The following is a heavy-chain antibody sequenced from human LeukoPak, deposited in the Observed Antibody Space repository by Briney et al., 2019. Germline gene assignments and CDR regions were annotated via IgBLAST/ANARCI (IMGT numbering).Heavy chain of an antibody. D-gene: IGHD3-22*01. J-gene: IGHJ3*02. V-gene: IGHV3-48*01. CDR1: GCTFSDYS. CDR3: ARGAFYYDTEADAFDM. Sequence: GGSLRLSCAASGCTFSDYSIHWVRQAPGKGLEWVSYISSSSSLIYYANSVKGRFTISRDNGKKSLYLQMNSLRAEHTAVYYCARGAFYYDTEADAFDMWGQGTMVTVSS. CDR2: ISSSSSLI.